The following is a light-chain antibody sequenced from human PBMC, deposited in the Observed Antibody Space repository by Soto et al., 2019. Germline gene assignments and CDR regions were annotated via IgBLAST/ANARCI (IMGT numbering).Light chain of an antibody. Sequence: EIVLTQSPGTLSLSPGERATLSCRASQTISSSYLAWYQQKPGQAPRLLIFGASSRATDIPDRFSGSGSEKDFTITISRLQPEDFAVYYFQHYNSSPPKYTFGQGTKLEIK. V-gene: IGKV3-20*01. CDR2: GAS. CDR1: QTISSSY. CDR3: QHYNSSPPKYT. J-gene: IGKJ2*01.